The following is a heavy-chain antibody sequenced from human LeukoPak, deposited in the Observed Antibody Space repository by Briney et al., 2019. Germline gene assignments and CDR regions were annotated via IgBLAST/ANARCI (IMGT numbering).Heavy chain of an antibody. CDR3: AKERTGVAGNLFDC. D-gene: IGHD6-19*01. CDR1: GFTFSNYA. J-gene: IGHJ4*02. V-gene: IGHV3-23*01. CDR2: VSGRGRST. Sequence: GGSLRLSCAASGFTFSNYAMSWVRQAPGNGLEWISTVSGRGRSTYYADSVKGRFIISRDNSKNTLYLQMNSLRVEDTAVYYCAKERTGVAGNLFDCWGQGTLVTVSS.